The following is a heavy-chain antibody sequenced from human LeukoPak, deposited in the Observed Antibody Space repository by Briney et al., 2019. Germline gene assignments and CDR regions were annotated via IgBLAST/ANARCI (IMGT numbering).Heavy chain of an antibody. CDR1: GGSFSGYY. V-gene: IGHV4-34*01. D-gene: IGHD6-13*01. CDR3: ARGRAAAFVY. CDR2: INHSGST. Sequence: SETLSLTCAVYGGSFSGYYWSWIRQPPGKGLEWIGEINHSGSTNYNPSLKSRVTISVDTPKNQFSLKLSSVTAADTAVYYCARGRAAAFVYWGQGTLVTVSS. J-gene: IGHJ4*02.